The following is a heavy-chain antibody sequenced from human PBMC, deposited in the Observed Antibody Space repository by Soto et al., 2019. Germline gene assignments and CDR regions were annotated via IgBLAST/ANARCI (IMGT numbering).Heavy chain of an antibody. V-gene: IGHV4-30-4*01. CDR1: GGSINSGDYY. CDR2: IYYSGST. D-gene: IGHD4-17*01. Sequence: QVQLQESGPGLVKPSQTLSLTCTVSGGSINSGDYYWSWIRQPPGKGLEWIGYIYYSGSTYYNPSLKSRVSISADTSKNQFSLKLSTVTAADTAVYYCARAKGLVTVTTSWFDPWGQGTLVTVPS. J-gene: IGHJ5*02. CDR3: ARAKGLVTVTTSWFDP.